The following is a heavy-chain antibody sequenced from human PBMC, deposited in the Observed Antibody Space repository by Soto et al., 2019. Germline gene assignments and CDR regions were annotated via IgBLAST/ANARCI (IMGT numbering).Heavy chain of an antibody. CDR3: TTDSNCNYELDS. V-gene: IGHV3-15*01. J-gene: IGHJ5*01. D-gene: IGHD1-7*01. CDR2: IKTKTDGAAT. CDR1: GFHFVNTW. Sequence: EVQLVESGGGLVKPGGSLRLSCAASGFHFVNTWMTWVRQAPGKGLEWVGRIKTKTDGAATDCAAPMKGRFTISRDDSKNMVCLQMNSLKIEDTAVYYCTTDSNCNYELDSWGQGTLVTVSS.